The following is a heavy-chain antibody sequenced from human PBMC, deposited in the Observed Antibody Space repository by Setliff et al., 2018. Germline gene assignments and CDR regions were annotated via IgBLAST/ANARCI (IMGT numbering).Heavy chain of an antibody. CDR2: IYTSWST. J-gene: IGHJ6*03. CDR1: GGSISSRTYY. D-gene: IGHD3-3*01. CDR3: ARVSGFLYVDV. V-gene: IGHV4-61*09. Sequence: SETLSLTCNVSGGSISSRTYYWSWIRQPAGKGLEWIGHIYTSWSTNYNPSLKSRVTMSVDTTKNQFSLKLASVTAADTAVYYCARVSGFLYVDVWGKGTTVTVS.